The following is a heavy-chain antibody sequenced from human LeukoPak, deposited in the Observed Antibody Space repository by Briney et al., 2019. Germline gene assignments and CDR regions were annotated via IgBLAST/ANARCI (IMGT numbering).Heavy chain of an antibody. CDR3: ARVSCGGDCFSATNAFDI. J-gene: IGHJ3*02. D-gene: IGHD2-21*02. Sequence: SETLSLTCSVSGGSISSYYWSWIRQPPGKGLEWIGDIRYSGSTNYNPSLKSRVTISVDTSKNQFSLKLSSVTAADTAVHYCARVSCGGDCFSATNAFDIWGQGTVVTVSS. V-gene: IGHV4-59*01. CDR2: IRYSGST. CDR1: GGSISSYY.